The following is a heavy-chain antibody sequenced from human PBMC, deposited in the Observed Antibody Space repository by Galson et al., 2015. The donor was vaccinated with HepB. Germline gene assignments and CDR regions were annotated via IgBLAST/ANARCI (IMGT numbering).Heavy chain of an antibody. CDR2: ISWNSGSI. J-gene: IGHJ6*02. D-gene: IGHD3-3*01. Sequence: SLRLSCAASGFTFDDYAMHWVRQAPGKGLEWVSGISWNSGSIGYADSVKGRFTISRDNAKNSLYLQMNSLRAEDTALYYCAKDMISRAYYDFWNHYGMDVWGQGTTVTVSS. CDR1: GFTFDDYA. V-gene: IGHV3-9*01. CDR3: AKDMISRAYYDFWNHYGMDV.